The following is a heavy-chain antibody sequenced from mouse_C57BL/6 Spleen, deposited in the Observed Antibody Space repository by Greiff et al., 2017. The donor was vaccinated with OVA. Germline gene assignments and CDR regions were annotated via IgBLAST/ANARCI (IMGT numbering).Heavy chain of an antibody. CDR1: GFTFSSYA. V-gene: IGHV5-4*03. Sequence: EVKLQESGGGLVKPGGSLKLSCAASGFTFSSYAMSWVRQTPEKRLAWVATISDGGSYTYYPDNVKGRFTISRDNAKNNLYLQMSHLKSEDTAMYYCARAPALLLRYLDYWGQGTTLTVSS. CDR3: ARAPALLLRYLDY. J-gene: IGHJ2*01. CDR2: ISDGGSYT. D-gene: IGHD1-1*01.